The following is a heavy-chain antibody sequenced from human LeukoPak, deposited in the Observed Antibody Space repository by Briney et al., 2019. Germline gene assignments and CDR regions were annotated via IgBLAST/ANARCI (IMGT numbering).Heavy chain of an antibody. CDR2: IYYSGST. CDR3: ARLLYYYGSGRGFDP. Sequence: SETLSLTCTVSGGSISSYYWSWIRQPPGKGLEWIGYIYYSGSTNYNPSLKSRVTISVDTSKNQFSLKLSSVTAADTAVYYCARLLYYYGSGRGFDPWGQGTLVTISS. CDR1: GGSISSYY. J-gene: IGHJ5*02. V-gene: IGHV4-59*08. D-gene: IGHD3-10*01.